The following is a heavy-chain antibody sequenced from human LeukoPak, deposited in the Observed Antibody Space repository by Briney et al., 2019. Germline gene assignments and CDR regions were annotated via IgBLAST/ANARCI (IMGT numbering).Heavy chain of an antibody. D-gene: IGHD3-10*01. CDR2: IYYSGST. CDR3: ARTYYYGSGTVIDY. J-gene: IGHJ4*02. CDR1: GGSISSYY. V-gene: IGHV4-59*01. Sequence: SETLSLTCTVSGGSISSYYWGWIRQPPGKGLEWIGYIYYSGSTNYNPSPKSRVTISVDTSKNQFSLKLSSVTAADTAVYYCARTYYYGSGTVIDYWGQGTLVTVSS.